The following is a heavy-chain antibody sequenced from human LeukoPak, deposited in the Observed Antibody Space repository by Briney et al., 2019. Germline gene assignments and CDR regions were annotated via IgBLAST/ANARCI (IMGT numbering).Heavy chain of an antibody. CDR1: GFTFSSYG. Sequence: WRSLRLSCAASGFTFSSYGMHWVRQAPGKGLLWVSRIHGDGSYTTYADSVKGRFTISRDTAKNTLYLQMNSLRADDTAVYYCARVRRDDYAFDYWGQGTLVTVSS. J-gene: IGHJ4*02. CDR3: ARVRRDDYAFDY. D-gene: IGHD4-17*01. V-gene: IGHV3-74*01. CDR2: IHGDGSYT.